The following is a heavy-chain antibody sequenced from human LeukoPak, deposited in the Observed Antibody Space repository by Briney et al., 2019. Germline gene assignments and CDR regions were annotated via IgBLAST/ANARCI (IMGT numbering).Heavy chain of an antibody. J-gene: IGHJ6*03. V-gene: IGHV4-59*08. CDR3: ARVLGHYYYYMDV. CDR1: GGSISSYY. Sequence: PSETLSLTCTVSGGSISSYYWSWIRQXPXKELEWIGDIYYSGSTNYNPSLNSRVTISVDTSKNQFSLKLRSVTAAATAVYYCARVLGHYYYYMDVWGKGTTVTVSS. CDR2: IYYSGST.